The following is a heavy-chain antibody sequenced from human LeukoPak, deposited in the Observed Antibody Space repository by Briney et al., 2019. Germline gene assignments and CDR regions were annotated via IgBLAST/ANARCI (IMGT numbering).Heavy chain of an antibody. V-gene: IGHV4-38-2*02. Sequence: SETLSLTCTVSGYFISSGFYWGWIRQPPGKGLEWIGSLYHTGITYYNPSLKSRVTISVDTSKNQFSLKVSSVTAADTAVYYCAREALQQPYYWGQGTLVTVSS. CDR1: GYFISSGFY. CDR3: AREALQQPYY. J-gene: IGHJ4*02. CDR2: LYHTGIT. D-gene: IGHD1/OR15-1a*01.